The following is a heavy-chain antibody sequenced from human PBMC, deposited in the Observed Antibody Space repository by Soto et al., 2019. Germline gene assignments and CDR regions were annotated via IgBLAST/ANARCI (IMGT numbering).Heavy chain of an antibody. CDR1: GFTFSSYE. J-gene: IGHJ6*02. Sequence: GGSLRLSCAASGFTFSSYEVNWVRQAPGRGLEWVSYISSSGSTIYYADSVKGRFTISRDNAKNSLYLQMNSLRAEDTAVYYCAREXTNITIFGVPLYYGMDVWGQGTTVTVSS. CDR2: ISSSGSTI. CDR3: AREXTNITIFGVPLYYGMDV. V-gene: IGHV3-48*03. D-gene: IGHD3-3*01.